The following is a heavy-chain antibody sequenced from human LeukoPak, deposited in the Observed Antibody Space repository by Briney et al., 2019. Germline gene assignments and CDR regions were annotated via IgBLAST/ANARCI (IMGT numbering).Heavy chain of an antibody. D-gene: IGHD1-26*01. CDR3: ARDAFSGSYEIFNY. CDR2: ISAYNGNT. CDR1: GYTFTSYG. J-gene: IGHJ4*02. V-gene: IGHV1-18*01. Sequence: ASVKVSCKASGYTFTSYGISWVRQAPGQGLEWMGWISAYNGNTNYAQKLQGRVTMTTDTSTSTAYMELRSLRSDDTAVYYCARDAFSGSYEIFNYWGQGTLVTVSS.